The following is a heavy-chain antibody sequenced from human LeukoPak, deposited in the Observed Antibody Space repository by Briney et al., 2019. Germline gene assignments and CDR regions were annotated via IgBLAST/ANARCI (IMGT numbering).Heavy chain of an antibody. Sequence: GGSLRLSCAASGFTFSSYAMHWVRQAPGKGLEWVAVISYDGSNKYYADSVKGRFTISRDNSKNTLYLQMNSLRAEDTAVYYCARGYCSSTSCYPRPFDYWGQGTLVTVSS. J-gene: IGHJ4*02. CDR3: ARGYCSSTSCYPRPFDY. CDR2: ISYDGSNK. V-gene: IGHV3-30*14. CDR1: GFTFSSYA. D-gene: IGHD2-2*01.